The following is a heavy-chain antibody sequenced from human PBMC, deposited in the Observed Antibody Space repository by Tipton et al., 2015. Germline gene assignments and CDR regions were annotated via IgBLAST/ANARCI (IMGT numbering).Heavy chain of an antibody. Sequence: GLVKPSETLSLACAVAGGSLRGYYWSWIRQSPGKGLEWIGEIHYSGSTKYNPSLKSRVTMSLDTSTNQFSLKLTSVTAADTAIYYCARDVVPNWFDPWGQGILVTVSS. CDR2: IHYSGST. J-gene: IGHJ5*02. V-gene: IGHV4-34*01. CDR1: GGSLRGYY. D-gene: IGHD2-8*01. CDR3: ARDVVPNWFDP.